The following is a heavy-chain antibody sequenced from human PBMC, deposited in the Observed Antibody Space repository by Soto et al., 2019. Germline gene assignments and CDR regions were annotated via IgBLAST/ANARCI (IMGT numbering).Heavy chain of an antibody. V-gene: IGHV3-21*06. D-gene: IGHD3-10*01. Sequence: VGSLRLSCSASGFNFNSYTTNWVRQSPGKGLEWVSSISRFSDRTYYADPVKGRFAIFRANAENSVYLQVNSLRAEDTAVYYCARAGAYFGEFDYFDYWRQGTPVTVSS. CDR1: GFNFNSYT. CDR3: ARAGAYFGEFDYFDY. CDR2: ISRFSDRT. J-gene: IGHJ4*02.